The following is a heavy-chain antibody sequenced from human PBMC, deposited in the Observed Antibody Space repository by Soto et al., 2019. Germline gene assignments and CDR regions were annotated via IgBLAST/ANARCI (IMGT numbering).Heavy chain of an antibody. V-gene: IGHV3-7*05. Sequence: GGSLRLSCAASGFTFSSYWMSWVRQAPGKGLEWVANIKQDGSEKYYVDSVKGRFTISRDNAKNSLYLQMNSLRAEDTAVYYCARESSYDILGVSSWMDVWGQGTTVTVSS. CDR1: GFTFSSYW. J-gene: IGHJ6*02. D-gene: IGHD3-9*01. CDR2: IKQDGSEK. CDR3: ARESSYDILGVSSWMDV.